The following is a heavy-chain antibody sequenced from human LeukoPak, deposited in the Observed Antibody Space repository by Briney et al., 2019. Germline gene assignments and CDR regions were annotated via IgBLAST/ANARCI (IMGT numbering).Heavy chain of an antibody. CDR3: ARAVTRTGGFDP. Sequence: ASETLSLTCAVYGGSFSGYYWSWIRQPPGKGLEWIGEINHSGSTNYNPSLKSRVTISVDTSKNQFSLKLSSVTAADTAVYYCARAVTRTGGFDPWGQGTLVTVSS. V-gene: IGHV4-34*01. D-gene: IGHD4-17*01. CDR2: INHSGST. J-gene: IGHJ5*02. CDR1: GGSFSGYY.